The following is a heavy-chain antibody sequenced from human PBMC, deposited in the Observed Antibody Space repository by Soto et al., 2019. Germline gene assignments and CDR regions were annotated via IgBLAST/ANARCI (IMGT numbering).Heavy chain of an antibody. J-gene: IGHJ4*02. Sequence: QVQLVQSGAAVKKPGSSVKVSCKASGGTFSSYTISWVRQAPGQGLEWMGRIIPILGIANYAQKFQGRVTITADKSTSTAYMELSSLRSEDTAVYYCATTIAAAATNDYWGQGPLVTVSS. CDR2: IIPILGIA. CDR3: ATTIAAAATNDY. D-gene: IGHD6-13*01. CDR1: GGTFSSYT. V-gene: IGHV1-69*02.